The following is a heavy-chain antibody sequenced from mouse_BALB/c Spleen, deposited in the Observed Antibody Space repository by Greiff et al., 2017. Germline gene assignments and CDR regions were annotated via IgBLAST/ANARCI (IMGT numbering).Heavy chain of an antibody. CDR3: TRFQLGRWNFDY. Sequence: VQLQQSGTVLARPGASVKMSCKASGYTFTSYWMHWVKQRPGQGLEWIGAIYPGNSDTSYNQKFKGKAKLTAVTSTSTAYMELSSLTNEDSAVYYCTRFQLGRWNFDYWGQGTTLTVSS. J-gene: IGHJ2*01. D-gene: IGHD4-1*02. CDR2: IYPGNSDT. V-gene: IGHV1-5*01. CDR1: GYTFTSYW.